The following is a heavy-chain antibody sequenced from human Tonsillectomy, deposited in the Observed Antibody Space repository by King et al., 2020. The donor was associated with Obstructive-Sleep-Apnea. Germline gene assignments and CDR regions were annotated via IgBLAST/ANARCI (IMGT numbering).Heavy chain of an antibody. CDR1: VYSLSSGYY. CDR3: ASTYDFWSGYPRGYFDY. CDR2: IYHSGST. D-gene: IGHD3-3*01. Sequence: QLQESGPGLVKPSETLSLTCTVSVYSLSSGYYWGWIRQPPGKGLEWIGSIYHSGSTYYNPSLKSRVTISVDTSKNQCSLKLSSVTAADTAVYYCASTYDFWSGYPRGYFDYWGQGTLVTVSS. V-gene: IGHV4-38-2*02. J-gene: IGHJ4*02.